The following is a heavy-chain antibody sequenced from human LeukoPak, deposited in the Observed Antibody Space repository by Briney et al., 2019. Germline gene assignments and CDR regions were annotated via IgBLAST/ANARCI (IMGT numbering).Heavy chain of an antibody. Sequence: GGSLRLSCAASGFTFSSYGMHWVRQAPGKGLEWVAVISYDGSNKYYADSVKGRFTISRDNSKNTLYLQMNSLRAEDTAVYYRAKGTWIQLWLVDYWGQGTLVTVSS. CDR3: AKGTWIQLWLVDY. J-gene: IGHJ4*02. D-gene: IGHD5-18*01. V-gene: IGHV3-30*18. CDR1: GFTFSSYG. CDR2: ISYDGSNK.